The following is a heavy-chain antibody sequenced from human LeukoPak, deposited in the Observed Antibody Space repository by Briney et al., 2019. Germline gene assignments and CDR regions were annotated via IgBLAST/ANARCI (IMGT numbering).Heavy chain of an antibody. J-gene: IGHJ5*02. CDR1: GGSISSYY. V-gene: IGHV4-59*01. CDR2: IYYSGST. Sequence: SETLSLTCTVSGGSISSYYWSWIRQPPGKGLEWIGYIYYSGSTNYNPSLKSRVTISVDTSKSQSSLKLSSVTAADTAVYYCARLYYDFWSGYYFYWFDPWGQGTLVTVSS. CDR3: ARLYYDFWSGYYFYWFDP. D-gene: IGHD3-3*01.